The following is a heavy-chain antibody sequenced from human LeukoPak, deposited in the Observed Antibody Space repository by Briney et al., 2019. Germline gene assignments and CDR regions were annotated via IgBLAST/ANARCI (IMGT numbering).Heavy chain of an antibody. CDR2: FDDRNGAAST. D-gene: IGHD3-10*01. CDR3: ARDDKRGFDY. Sequence: PGGSLRLSCEVSGFHFSDYSMNWVRQAPGKGLEWISYFDDRNGAASTSCADSVKGRFIISRDAAKNSLFLQMNSLTAEDTAVYYCARDDKRGFDYWGQGTLVTVSS. V-gene: IGHV3-48*04. J-gene: IGHJ4*02. CDR1: GFHFSDYS.